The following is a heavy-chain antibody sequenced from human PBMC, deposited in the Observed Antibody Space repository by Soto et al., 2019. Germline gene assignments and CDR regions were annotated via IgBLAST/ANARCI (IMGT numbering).Heavy chain of an antibody. CDR3: ARDFDSSSSSGLSWFDS. CDR1: GYTFTSYA. CDR2: INAGNGNT. V-gene: IGHV1-3*01. J-gene: IGHJ5*01. Sequence: ASVKVSCKASGYTFTSYAMHWVRQAPGQRLEWMGWINAGNGNTKYSQKFQGRVTITRDTSASTAYMELSILRSEDTDVYYCARDFDSSSSSGLSWFDSWGQGTLVTVSS. D-gene: IGHD6-13*01.